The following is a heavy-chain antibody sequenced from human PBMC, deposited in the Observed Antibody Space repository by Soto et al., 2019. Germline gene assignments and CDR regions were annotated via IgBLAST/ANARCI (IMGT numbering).Heavy chain of an antibody. CDR2: FYNSGSV. V-gene: IGHV4-31*03. Sequence: NPSETLSLTCTVSGGSISSGGYYWSWIRQHPGKGLEWVGYFYNSGSVFYNPSLKSRVTISVDTSKNQFSLKLISVTAADTAVYYCARGAVTNLYYYYYGMDVWGQGTTVTVSS. CDR1: GGSISSGGYY. CDR3: ARGAVTNLYYYYYGMDV. J-gene: IGHJ6*02. D-gene: IGHD4-4*01.